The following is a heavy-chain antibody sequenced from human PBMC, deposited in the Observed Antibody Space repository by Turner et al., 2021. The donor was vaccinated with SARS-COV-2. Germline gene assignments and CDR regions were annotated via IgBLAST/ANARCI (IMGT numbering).Heavy chain of an antibody. CDR2: IAYDGSNK. D-gene: IGHD3-10*01. CDR3: SAAGSEGHDYFYYAMDV. V-gene: IGHV3-30-3*01. J-gene: IGHJ6*02. Sequence: QLQLVDSGGVVVQPGGSLNLSCAPSGFTFSSYAMHWVRQAQGKGLEWGALIAYDGSNKYYAESVKCRFTISRDKSKKTLYLQMNSLRAEDTAVYYCSAAGSEGHDYFYYAMDVWGQGTMVTVSS. CDR1: GFTFSSYA.